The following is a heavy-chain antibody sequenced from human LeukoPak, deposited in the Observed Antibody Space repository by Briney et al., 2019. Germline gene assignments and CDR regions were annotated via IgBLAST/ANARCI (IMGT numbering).Heavy chain of an antibody. CDR3: ARPSRDGYRYTFDY. CDR2: IYNSGST. J-gene: IGHJ4*02. D-gene: IGHD5-24*01. CDR1: GGSIGSYY. Sequence: KPSETLSLTCTVSGGSIGSYYWSWIRQPPGKGLEWIGYIYNSGSTNYSPSLKSRVTISVDTPKNQFSLKLSSVTAADTAVYYCARPSRDGYRYTFDYWGQGILVTVSS. V-gene: IGHV4-59*01.